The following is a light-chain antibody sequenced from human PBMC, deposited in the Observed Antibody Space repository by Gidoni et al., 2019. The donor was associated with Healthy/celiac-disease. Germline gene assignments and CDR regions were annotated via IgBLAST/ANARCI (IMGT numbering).Light chain of an antibody. CDR2: KAS. CDR1: QSISSW. J-gene: IGKJ4*01. V-gene: IGKV1-5*03. Sequence: DIQMTQSPSTLSASVGYRVTITCRASQSISSWLAWYQQKPGKAPKLLIYKASSLESGVPSRCSGSGSGTEFTLTISSLQPDDFATYYCQQYNSYRLTFGGGTKVEIK. CDR3: QQYNSYRLT.